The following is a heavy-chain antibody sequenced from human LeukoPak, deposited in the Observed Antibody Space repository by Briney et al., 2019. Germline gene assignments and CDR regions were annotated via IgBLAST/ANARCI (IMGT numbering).Heavy chain of an antibody. V-gene: IGHV3-30-3*02. J-gene: IGHJ4*02. CDR3: AKDFQGRWTIDY. CDR2: ILSDGNND. Sequence: QPGKSLRLSCAASGFTFSGYPMHWVRQAPGKGLEWVAMILSDGNNDYYADSVKGRFTISRDNSKNTLYLQMNSLRPEDTAVYYCAKDFQGRWTIDYWGQGTLVTVS. CDR1: GFTFSGYP. D-gene: IGHD3/OR15-3a*01.